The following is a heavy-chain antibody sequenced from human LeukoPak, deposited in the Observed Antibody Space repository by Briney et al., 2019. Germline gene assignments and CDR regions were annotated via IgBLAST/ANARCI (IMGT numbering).Heavy chain of an antibody. Sequence: GGSLRLSCSASGFTFSAFSMNWVRQIPGKGLQGVASINSASTHIFYAGSVKGRFTISRDNANNSVFLQMSGLTDEDTGLYYCARDLLWKGLSPIGKFWSWGLGTMVTVSS. CDR3: ARDLLWKGLSPIGKFWS. J-gene: IGHJ3*01. CDR1: GFTFSAFS. CDR2: INSASTHI. V-gene: IGHV3-21*01. D-gene: IGHD3-3*01.